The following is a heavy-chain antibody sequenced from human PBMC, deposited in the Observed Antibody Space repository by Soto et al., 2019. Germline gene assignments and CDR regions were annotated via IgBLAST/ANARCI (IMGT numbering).Heavy chain of an antibody. V-gene: IGHV3-74*01. Sequence: GGSLRLSCAASGFTFSSYWMHWVRQAPGKGLVWVSRINSDGSSTSYADSVKGRFTISRDNAKNTLYLQMNSLRAEDTAAYYCARDERGYSGYYLDYWGQGTLVTVSS. J-gene: IGHJ4*02. CDR1: GFTFSSYW. D-gene: IGHD5-12*01. CDR3: ARDERGYSGYYLDY. CDR2: INSDGSST.